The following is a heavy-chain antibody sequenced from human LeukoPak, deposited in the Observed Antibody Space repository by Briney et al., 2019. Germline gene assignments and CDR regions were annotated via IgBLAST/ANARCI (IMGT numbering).Heavy chain of an antibody. CDR1: GFTFSSYA. J-gene: IGHJ5*02. Sequence: GGSLRLSCAASGFTFSSYAMHWVRQAPGKGLEWVAVISYDGSNKYYADSVKGRFTISRDNSKNTLYLQMNSLRAVDTAVYYCARDQGHYYGSGSYGWFDPWGQGTLVTVSS. CDR3: ARDQGHYYGSGSYGWFDP. V-gene: IGHV3-30-3*01. D-gene: IGHD3-10*01. CDR2: ISYDGSNK.